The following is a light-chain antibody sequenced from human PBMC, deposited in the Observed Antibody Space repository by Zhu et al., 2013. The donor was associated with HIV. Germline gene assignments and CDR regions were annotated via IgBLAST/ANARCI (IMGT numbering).Light chain of an antibody. CDR1: SSNIGAGYD. J-gene: IGLJ2*01. CDR3: SSHAGNNNLI. Sequence: QSVLTQPPSVSGAPGQRVTISCTGSSSNIGAGYDVHWYQQLPGTAPKLLIYGNLNRPSGIPDRFSGSKSGTSASLAITGLQAADEADYYCSSHAGNNNLIFGEGTKLTVL. CDR2: GNL. V-gene: IGLV1-40*01.